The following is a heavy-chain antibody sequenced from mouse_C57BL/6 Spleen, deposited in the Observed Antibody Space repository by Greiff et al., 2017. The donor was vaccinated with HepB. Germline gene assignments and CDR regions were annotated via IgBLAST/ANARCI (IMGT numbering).Heavy chain of an antibody. CDR1: GFSFNTYA. D-gene: IGHD3-3*01. Sequence: EVHLVESGGGLVQPKGSLKLSCAASGFSFNTYAMNWVRQAPGKGLEWVARIRSKSNNYATYYADSVKDRFTISRDDSESMLYLQMNNLKTEDTAMYYCVRQGPAFDYWGQGTTLTVSS. CDR3: VRQGPAFDY. V-gene: IGHV10-1*01. CDR2: IRSKSNNYAT. J-gene: IGHJ2*01.